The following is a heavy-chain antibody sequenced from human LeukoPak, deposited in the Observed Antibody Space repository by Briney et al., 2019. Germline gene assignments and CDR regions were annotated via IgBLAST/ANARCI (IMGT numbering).Heavy chain of an antibody. Sequence: GGSLRLSCAASGFTFSNAWMSWVRQAPGKGLEWVGRMKSKTDGGTTDYAAPVKGRFTISRDDSKNTLYLQMNSLKTEDTAVYYCTTGYCSGGSCYPDAFDIWGQGTMVTVSS. D-gene: IGHD2-15*01. CDR1: GFTFSNAW. CDR2: MKSKTDGGTT. CDR3: TTGYCSGGSCYPDAFDI. J-gene: IGHJ3*02. V-gene: IGHV3-15*01.